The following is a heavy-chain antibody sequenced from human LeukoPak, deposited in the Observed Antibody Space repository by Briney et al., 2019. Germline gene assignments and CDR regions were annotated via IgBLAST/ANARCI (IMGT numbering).Heavy chain of an antibody. CDR1: GFTFSNAW. CDR3: TTDYGGTYYYYYYYMDV. J-gene: IGHJ6*03. Sequence: GGSLRLSCAASGFTFSNAWMSWVRQAPGKGLEWVGRIKSKTDAGTTDYAAPVKGRFTISRDDSKNPLYLQMNSLKTEDTAVYYCTTDYGGTYYYYYYYMDVWGKGTTVTVSS. D-gene: IGHD4-23*01. V-gene: IGHV3-15*01. CDR2: IKSKTDAGTT.